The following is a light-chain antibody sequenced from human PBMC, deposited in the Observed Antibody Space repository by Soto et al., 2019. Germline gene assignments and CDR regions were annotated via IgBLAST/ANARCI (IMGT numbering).Light chain of an antibody. CDR1: QNINAW. CDR3: QQSYSTPYT. CDR2: AAS. V-gene: IGKV1-39*01. Sequence: DIHMTQSPSSLSVSVGDRVTITCRTSQNINAWLAWYQQRPGQAPKLLIYAASSLQSGVPSRFSGSGSGTDFTLTISSLQPEDFATYYCQQSYSTPYTFGQGTKLEIK. J-gene: IGKJ2*01.